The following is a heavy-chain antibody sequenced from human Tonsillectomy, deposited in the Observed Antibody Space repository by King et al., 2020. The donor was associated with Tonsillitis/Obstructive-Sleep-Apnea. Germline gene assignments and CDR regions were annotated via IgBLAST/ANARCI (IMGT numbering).Heavy chain of an antibody. CDR1: GFTFRTYS. CDR3: AKEGRRAAEYYMDV. J-gene: IGHJ6*03. CDR2: ISYDGSSE. D-gene: IGHD1-14*01. Sequence: VQLVESGGGVVQPGRSLRLSCAASGFTFRTYSMHWVRQAPGKGLEWVAVISYDGSSEYYADSVKGRFTISRDNSKKRLYLQMNSLRAEDTALYYCAKEGRRAAEYYMDVWGKGTTVTVSS. V-gene: IGHV3-30*04.